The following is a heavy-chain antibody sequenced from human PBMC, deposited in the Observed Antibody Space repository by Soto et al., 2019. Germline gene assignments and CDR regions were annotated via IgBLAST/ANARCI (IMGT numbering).Heavy chain of an antibody. J-gene: IGHJ4*02. CDR2: IIPILGIT. CDR3: ARDPGSGYSYGPFDY. Sequence: QVQLVQSGAEVKKPGSSVKVSCKASGGTFSSYTITWVRQAPGQGLEWMGRIIPILGITNYAQNFQGRVTITADKSTSTADMELSSLRSDDTAVYYCARDPGSGYSYGPFDYWGQGTLVTVSS. D-gene: IGHD5-18*01. V-gene: IGHV1-69*08. CDR1: GGTFSSYT.